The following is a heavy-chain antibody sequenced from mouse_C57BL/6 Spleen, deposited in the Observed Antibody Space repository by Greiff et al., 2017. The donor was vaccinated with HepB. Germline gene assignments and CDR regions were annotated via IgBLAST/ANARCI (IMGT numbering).Heavy chain of an antibody. CDR2: IRSKSSNYAT. Sequence: DVMLVESGGGLVQPKGSLKLSCAASGFTFNTYAMHWVRQAPGKGLEWVARIRSKSSNYATYYADSVKDRFTISRDDSQSMLYLQMNNLKTEDTAMYYCVRGTTVVAEDYAMDYWGQGTSVTVSS. CDR3: VRGTTVVAEDYAMDY. J-gene: IGHJ4*01. V-gene: IGHV10-3*01. CDR1: GFTFNTYA. D-gene: IGHD1-1*01.